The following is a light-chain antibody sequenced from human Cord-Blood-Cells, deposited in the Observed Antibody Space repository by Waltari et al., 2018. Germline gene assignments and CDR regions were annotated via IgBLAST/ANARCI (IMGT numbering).Light chain of an antibody. V-gene: IGKV3-11*01. Sequence: EIVLTQSPATLSLSPGERATLSCRASQSVSSYLAWYQQKPGQAPRLLIYDASNRATGIPARFSGSGSETDFTLTISSLEPEDFAVYYCQQRSNSAITFGQGTRLEIK. CDR2: DAS. J-gene: IGKJ5*01. CDR1: QSVSSY. CDR3: QQRSNSAIT.